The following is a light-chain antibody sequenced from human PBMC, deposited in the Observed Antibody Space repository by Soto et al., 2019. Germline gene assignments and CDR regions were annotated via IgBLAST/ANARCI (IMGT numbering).Light chain of an antibody. V-gene: IGKV1-39*01. J-gene: IGKJ1*01. CDR2: AAS. CDR3: QQSYSTPWT. Sequence: DIHMTPSPSSLSASVGDRVTITCRARQSISSSLNWYQQKPGKAPKLLIFAASSLQSGVPSRFSGSRSGPDFTLTISSLQPEDFATYYCQQSYSTPWTFGQGTKVDIK. CDR1: QSISSS.